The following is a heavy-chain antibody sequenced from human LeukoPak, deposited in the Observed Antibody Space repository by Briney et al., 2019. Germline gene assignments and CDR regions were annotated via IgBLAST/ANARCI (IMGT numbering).Heavy chain of an antibody. CDR3: ARDRVDCSSTSCYWESLGY. D-gene: IGHD2-2*01. CDR1: GFTFSSYS. J-gene: IGHJ4*02. Sequence: GGSLRLSCAASGFTFSSYSMNWVRQAPGKGLEWVSYISSSSSTIYYADSVKGRFTISRDNAENSLYLQMNSLRAEDTAVYYCARDRVDCSSTSCYWESLGYWGQGTLVTVSS. CDR2: ISSSSSTI. V-gene: IGHV3-48*01.